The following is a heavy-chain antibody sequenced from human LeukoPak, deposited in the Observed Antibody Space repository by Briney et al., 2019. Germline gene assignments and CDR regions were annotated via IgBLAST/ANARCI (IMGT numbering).Heavy chain of an antibody. Sequence: PSETLSLTCPVSGGSISSGVYYWSWIRQHPGKGLEWIGYIYYSGSTYYNPSLKSRVTISVDTSKNQFSLKLSSVTAADTAVYHCARGVRWLQLSYFDYWGQGTLVTVSS. CDR1: GGSISSGVYY. CDR2: IYYSGST. J-gene: IGHJ4*02. CDR3: ARGVRWLQLSYFDY. D-gene: IGHD5-24*01. V-gene: IGHV4-31*03.